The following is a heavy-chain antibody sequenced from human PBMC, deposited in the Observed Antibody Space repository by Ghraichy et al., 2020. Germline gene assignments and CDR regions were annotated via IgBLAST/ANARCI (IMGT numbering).Heavy chain of an antibody. CDR1: GFTFNTYG. V-gene: IGHV3-30*18. J-gene: IGHJ5*02. Sequence: GGSLRLSCAASGFTFNTYGMHWVRQTPGKGPEWLAVISYDGSREYYADAVKGRFTISRDNSKNTLFLQLSSLRAEDTAVYYCAKDSGFYDILTGPYNWFDPWGQGTLVTVSS. CDR2: ISYDGSRE. CDR3: AKDSGFYDILTGPYNWFDP. D-gene: IGHD3-9*01.